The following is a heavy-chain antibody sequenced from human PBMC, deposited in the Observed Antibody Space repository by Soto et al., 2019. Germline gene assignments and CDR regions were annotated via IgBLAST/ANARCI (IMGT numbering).Heavy chain of an antibody. CDR1: GFTFSSYS. V-gene: IGHV3-21*01. J-gene: IGHJ3*02. CDR2: ISSSSSYI. CDR3: ARDQLVVVPAAEGWRSRVGLGYAFDI. Sequence: EVQLVESGGGLVKPGGSLRLSCAASGFTFSSYSMNWVRQAPGKGLEWVSSISSSSSYIYYADSVKGRFTISRDNAKNSLYLQMNSLRAEDTAVYYCARDQLVVVPAAEGWRSRVGLGYAFDIWGQGTMVTVSS. D-gene: IGHD2-2*01.